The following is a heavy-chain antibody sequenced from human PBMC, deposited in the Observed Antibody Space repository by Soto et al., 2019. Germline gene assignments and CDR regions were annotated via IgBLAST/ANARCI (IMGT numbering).Heavy chain of an antibody. J-gene: IGHJ6*02. CDR2: IYYSGST. V-gene: IGHV4-59*12. D-gene: IGHD2-15*01. CDR1: GGSISSYY. CDR3: ARDRCSGGSCYSAYYYYYGMDV. Sequence: SETLSLTCTVSGGSISSYYWSWIRQPPGKGLEWIGYIYYSGSTNYNPSLKSRVTISVDTSKNQFSLKLSSVTAADTAVYYCARDRCSGGSCYSAYYYYYGMDVWGQGTTVTVSS.